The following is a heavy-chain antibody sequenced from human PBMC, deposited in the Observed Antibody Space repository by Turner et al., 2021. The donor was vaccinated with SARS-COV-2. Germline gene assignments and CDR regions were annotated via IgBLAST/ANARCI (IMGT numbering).Heavy chain of an antibody. CDR3: AKPPGEQWLVLALVFDY. Sequence: EVQLLESGGGLVPASASLRLSRAASGFTFSSYAMSWVPQATGKGLGGVSAISGSGGRTYYADSVKGRFTISRDNSKNTLYLQMSSLRAEDTAVYYCAKPPGEQWLVLALVFDYWGQGTLVTVSS. CDR1: GFTFSSYA. D-gene: IGHD6-19*01. CDR2: ISGSGGRT. V-gene: IGHV3-23*01. J-gene: IGHJ4*02.